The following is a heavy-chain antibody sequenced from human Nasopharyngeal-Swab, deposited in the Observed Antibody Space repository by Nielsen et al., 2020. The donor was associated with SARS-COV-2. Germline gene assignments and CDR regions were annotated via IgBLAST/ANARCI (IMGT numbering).Heavy chain of an antibody. J-gene: IGHJ6*03. CDR1: GGSVSSGSYY. D-gene: IGHD1-26*01. CDR3: ARYSGSYYRGCMDV. CDR2: IYYSGST. V-gene: IGHV4-61*01. Sequence: SETLSLTCTVSGGSVSSGSYYWSWIRQPPGKGLEWIEYIYYSGSTNYNPSLKSRVTISVDTSKNQFSLKLSSVTAADTAVYYCARYSGSYYRGCMDVWGKGTTVTVSS.